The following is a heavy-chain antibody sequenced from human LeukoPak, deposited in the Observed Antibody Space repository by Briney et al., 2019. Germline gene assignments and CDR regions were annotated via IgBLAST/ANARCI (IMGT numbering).Heavy chain of an antibody. CDR1: GGSINSGSYY. V-gene: IGHV4-61*09. CDR3: ATMEKYDILFGY. CDR2: IYISGST. Sequence: SETLSLTCTVSGGSINSGSYYWSWVRQPAGKGLEWIGHIYISGSTNYNPSLKSRVTISLDTSKNQFSLKLSSVTAADTAVYYCATMEKYDILFGYWGQGTLVTVSS. J-gene: IGHJ4*02. D-gene: IGHD3-9*01.